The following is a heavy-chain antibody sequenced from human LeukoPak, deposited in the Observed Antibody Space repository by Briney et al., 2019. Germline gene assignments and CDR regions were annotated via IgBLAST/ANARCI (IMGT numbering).Heavy chain of an antibody. CDR2: IYYRGST. CDR3: ARGGDYGDLRYFDY. J-gene: IGHJ4*02. D-gene: IGHD4-17*01. Sequence: SETLSLTCTLSGGSINNYYWSWIRQPPGKGLEWIGYIYYRGSTNYNPSLKSRVTFSVDTSKNQFSLKLNSVTAADTAVYYCARGGDYGDLRYFDYWGQGTLVTVSS. V-gene: IGHV4-59*01. CDR1: GGSINNYY.